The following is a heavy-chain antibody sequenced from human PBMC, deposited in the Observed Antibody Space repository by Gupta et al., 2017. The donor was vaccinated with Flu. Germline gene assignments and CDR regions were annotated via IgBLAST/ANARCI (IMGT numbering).Heavy chain of an antibody. V-gene: IGHV3-7*01. CDR1: GFTFSDSW. CDR2: INQDGSTK. J-gene: IGHJ4*02. Sequence: EVQLVESGGGLVQPGGSLRLSCAAYGFTFSDSWMNWVRQAPGKGLEWVANINQDGSTKNYVDSLKGRFTVSRDNAKNSLYLQMDSLRAEDTAVYFCARNRGWEQFDYWGQGTLVTVSS. D-gene: IGHD5-24*01. CDR3: ARNRGWEQFDY.